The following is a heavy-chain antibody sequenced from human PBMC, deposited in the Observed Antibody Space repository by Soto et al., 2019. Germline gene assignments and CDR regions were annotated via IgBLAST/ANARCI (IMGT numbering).Heavy chain of an antibody. CDR1: GGSTNTAGYY. CDR2: IFYSGTT. J-gene: IGHJ5*02. Sequence: SETLSLTCTVSGGSTNTAGYYWNWVRHSPGKGLEWIGYIFYSGTTYYNPSLESRLTMSLDKSKNHFSLRLSSVTAADTAYYYCARSFYDLYTATGGHWFDPWGHGTLVTVSS. D-gene: IGHD3-3*01. CDR3: ARSFYDLYTATGGHWFDP. V-gene: IGHV4-31*03.